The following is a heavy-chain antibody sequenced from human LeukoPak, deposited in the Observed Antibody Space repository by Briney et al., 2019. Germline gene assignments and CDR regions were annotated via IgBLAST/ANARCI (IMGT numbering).Heavy chain of an antibody. CDR2: INPNSGGT. D-gene: IGHD6-19*01. CDR1: GYTFTGYY. J-gene: IGHJ6*03. CDR3: ARANSGHYYYYYMDV. V-gene: IGHV1-2*02. Sequence: ASVKVSCQASGYTFTGYYMHWVRQAPGQGLEWMGWINPNSGGTNYAQKFQGRVTMTRDTSISTAYMELSRLRSDDTAVYYCARANSGHYYYYYMDVWVKGTTVTVSS.